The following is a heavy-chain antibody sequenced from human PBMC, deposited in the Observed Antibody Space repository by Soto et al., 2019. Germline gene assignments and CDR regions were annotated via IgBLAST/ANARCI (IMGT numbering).Heavy chain of an antibody. CDR3: ARPLKDYYDSSGYFYYYYGMDV. D-gene: IGHD3-22*01. J-gene: IGHJ6*02. Sequence: GESLKISCKGSGYSFTSYWIGWVRQMPGKGLEWMGIIYPGDSDTRYSPSFQGQVTISADKSISTAYLQWSSLKASDTAMYYCARPLKDYYDSSGYFYYYYGMDVWGQGTTVTAP. CDR1: GYSFTSYW. CDR2: IYPGDSDT. V-gene: IGHV5-51*01.